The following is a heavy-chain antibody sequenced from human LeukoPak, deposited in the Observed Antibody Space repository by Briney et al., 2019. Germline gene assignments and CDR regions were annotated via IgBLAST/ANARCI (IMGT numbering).Heavy chain of an antibody. D-gene: IGHD6-13*01. CDR3: AKFRGSSLLYHFDY. V-gene: IGHV3-23*01. CDR2: ISNSGSST. J-gene: IGHJ4*02. Sequence: HPGGSLRLSCAASGFTFSNYAMSWVRQAPGKGLEWVSAISNSGSSTYYADSVKGRFTISRDNSKNTLYLQMNSLRAEDTAVYYCAKFRGSSLLYHFDYWGQGTLVTVSS. CDR1: GFTFSNYA.